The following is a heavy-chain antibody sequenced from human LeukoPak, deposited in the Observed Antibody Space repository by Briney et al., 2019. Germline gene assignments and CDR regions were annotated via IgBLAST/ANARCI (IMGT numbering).Heavy chain of an antibody. CDR3: ARVDIAVDLYFDY. D-gene: IGHD6-19*01. V-gene: IGHV1-46*01. J-gene: IGHJ4*02. CDR1: GYTFTSYY. CDR2: INPSGGST. Sequence: ASVKVSCKASGYTFTSYYMHWVRQAPGQGLEWMGIINPSGGSTSYAQKFQDRVTMTRDTSMSTVYMELSSLRSEDTAVYYCARVDIAVDLYFDYWGQGTLVTVSS.